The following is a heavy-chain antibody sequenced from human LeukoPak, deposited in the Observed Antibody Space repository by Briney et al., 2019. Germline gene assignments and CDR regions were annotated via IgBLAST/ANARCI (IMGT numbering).Heavy chain of an antibody. CDR2: VFASGST. V-gene: IGHV4-61*09. CDR1: GGSNSSGNYY. CDR3: AREDSVISGYYGSRFFWFDY. D-gene: IGHD3-22*01. Sequence: KPSETLSLTCTVSGGSNSSGNYYWSWVRQPAGKGLEWIGHVFASGSTNYNPSLKSRVTFSVDPSKNQFSLNLNSVTAADTAVYYCAREDSVISGYYGSRFFWFDYWGQGTLVTVSS. J-gene: IGHJ4*02.